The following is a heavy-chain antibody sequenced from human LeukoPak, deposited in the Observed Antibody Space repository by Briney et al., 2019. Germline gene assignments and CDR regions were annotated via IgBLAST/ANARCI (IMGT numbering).Heavy chain of an antibody. V-gene: IGHV4-39*07. CDR2: IYYSGST. J-gene: IGHJ4*02. CDR1: GGSISSSSYY. Sequence: PSETLSLTCTVSGGSISSSSYYWGWIRRPPGKGLEWIGSIYYSGSTYYNPSLKSRVTISVDTSKNQFSLKLSSVTAADTAVYYCARINWNYITKSFDYWGQGTLVTVSS. CDR3: ARINWNYITKSFDY. D-gene: IGHD1-7*01.